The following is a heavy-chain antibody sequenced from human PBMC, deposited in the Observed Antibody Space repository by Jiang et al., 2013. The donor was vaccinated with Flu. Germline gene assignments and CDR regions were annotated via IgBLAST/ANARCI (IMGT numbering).Heavy chain of an antibody. J-gene: IGHJ6*03. V-gene: IGHV1-69*06. Sequence: SSYAISWVRQALDKGLSGWRDHPYLWYSKLRTEVQGRVTITADKSTSTAYMELSSLRSEDTAVYYCARESAVRYGDYTQPILDYYYYYYVDVWGKGTTVTVSS. CDR2: HPYLWYS. CDR3: ARESAVRYGDYTQPILDYYYYYYVDV. CDR1: SSYA. D-gene: IGHD4-17*01.